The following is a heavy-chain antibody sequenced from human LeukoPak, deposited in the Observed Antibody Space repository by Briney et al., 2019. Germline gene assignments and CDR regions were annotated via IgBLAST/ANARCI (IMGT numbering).Heavy chain of an antibody. V-gene: IGHV3-30*02. CDR1: GFTFSSYG. CDR2: IWYDGSNK. J-gene: IGHJ6*03. CDR3: AKGGIDYYYYYMDV. Sequence: GGSLRLSCAASGFTFSSYGMHWVRQAPGKGLEWVAVIWYDGSNKYYADSVKGRFTISRDNSKNTLYLQVNSLRAEDTAVYYCAKGGIDYYYYYMDVWGKGTTVTVSS.